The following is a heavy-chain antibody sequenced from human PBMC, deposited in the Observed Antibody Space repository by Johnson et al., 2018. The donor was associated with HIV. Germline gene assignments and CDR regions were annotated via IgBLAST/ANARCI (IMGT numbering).Heavy chain of an antibody. Sequence: QVQLVESGGGVVQPGGSLRLSCAASGFTFSTYVMHWVRQAPGKGLEWVAFIRYDGSNKYYADSVKGRFTISRDNAKNSLYLQMNSLRAEDTAVYYCARDRPDIVVVPGAIDAFDIWGQGTMVTVSS. D-gene: IGHD2-2*01. J-gene: IGHJ3*02. CDR2: IRYDGSNK. CDR1: GFTFSTYV. V-gene: IGHV3-30*02. CDR3: ARDRPDIVVVPGAIDAFDI.